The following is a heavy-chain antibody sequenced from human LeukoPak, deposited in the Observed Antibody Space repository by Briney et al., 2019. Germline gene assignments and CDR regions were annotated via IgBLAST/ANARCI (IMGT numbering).Heavy chain of an antibody. CDR2: SSSLSNYI. CDR3: ARGGENSGFDY. V-gene: IGHV3-21*01. CDR1: RFTFTNYR. D-gene: IGHD6-19*01. Sequence: GGSLSLSCAAARFTFTNYRMNWVRQATGKGLEWVSSSSSLSNYIYYADSVKGRFTISRDNAKNSLYLQMNSLRAEDTALYYCARGGENSGFDYWGQGTLVIVSS. J-gene: IGHJ4*02.